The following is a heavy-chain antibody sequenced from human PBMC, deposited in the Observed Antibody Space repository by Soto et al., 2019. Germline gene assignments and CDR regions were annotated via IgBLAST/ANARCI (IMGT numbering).Heavy chain of an antibody. Sequence: QVQLQESGPGLVKPSETLSLTCTVSGGSITRGGYYWSWIRQHPGKGLEWIGYIYNSGTTYYNPSLTSRVTISVDTSKNQFSPKLTSVTAADPAVYYCARAPAPWGQGTLVTVSS. V-gene: IGHV4-31*03. CDR3: ARAPAP. CDR1: GGSITRGGYY. J-gene: IGHJ5*02. CDR2: IYNSGTT.